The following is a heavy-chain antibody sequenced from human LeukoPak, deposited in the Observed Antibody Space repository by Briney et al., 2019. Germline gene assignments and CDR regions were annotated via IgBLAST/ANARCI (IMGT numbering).Heavy chain of an antibody. CDR3: ASQIYYGSGSSDY. CDR1: GYNFTSYW. Sequence: GESLRISCKGSGYNFTSYWISWVRQMPGKGLEWMGRIDPSDSYTNYSPSFQGHVTISADKSISTAYLQWSSPKASDTAMYYCASQIYYGSGSSDYWGQGTLVTVSS. J-gene: IGHJ4*02. V-gene: IGHV5-10-1*01. CDR2: IDPSDSYT. D-gene: IGHD3-10*01.